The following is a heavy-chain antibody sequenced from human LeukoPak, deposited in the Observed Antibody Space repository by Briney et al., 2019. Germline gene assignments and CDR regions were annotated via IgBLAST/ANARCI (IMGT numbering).Heavy chain of an antibody. CDR1: GFTFSSYS. J-gene: IGHJ6*02. D-gene: IGHD3-10*01. CDR3: ARDLKWFGEFPLGSGMDV. CDR2: ISSSSSTI. Sequence: GALRLSCAASGFTFSSYSMNWVRQAPGKGLEWVSSISSSSSTIYYADSVKGRFTISRDNAKNSLYLQMNSLRAEDTAVYYCARDLKWFGEFPLGSGMDVWGQGTTVTVSS. V-gene: IGHV3-48*04.